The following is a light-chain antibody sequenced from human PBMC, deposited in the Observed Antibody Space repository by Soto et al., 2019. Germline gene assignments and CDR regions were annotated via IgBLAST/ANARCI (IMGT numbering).Light chain of an antibody. J-gene: IGKJ4*01. V-gene: IGKV3-15*01. CDR1: LYISNK. Sequence: EIMMSLSPATLSIYPGERATLSCRASLYISNKVAWYQQKPGQAPRLLIYGASTRATGVPARFSGSGSGTEFTLSISSLQSEHVAVYYCQQYNSWPLTFGGGTMVDIK. CDR3: QQYNSWPLT. CDR2: GAS.